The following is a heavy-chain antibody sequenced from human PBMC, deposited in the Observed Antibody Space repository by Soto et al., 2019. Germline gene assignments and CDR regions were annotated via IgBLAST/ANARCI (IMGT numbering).Heavy chain of an antibody. Sequence: ASVKVSCKASGGTFSSYTISWVRQAPGQGLEWMGRIIPILGIANYAQKFQGRVTITADKSTSTAYMELSSLRSEDTAVYYCARVGGAYYDFWSGYYYMDVWGKGTTVTVSS. J-gene: IGHJ6*03. CDR3: ARVGGAYYDFWSGYYYMDV. V-gene: IGHV1-69*02. CDR2: IIPILGIA. D-gene: IGHD3-3*01. CDR1: GGTFSSYT.